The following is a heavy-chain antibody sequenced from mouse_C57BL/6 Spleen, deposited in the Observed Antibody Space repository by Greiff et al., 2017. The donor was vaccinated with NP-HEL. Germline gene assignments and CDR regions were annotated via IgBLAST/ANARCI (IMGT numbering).Heavy chain of an antibody. CDR1: GYAFSSYW. J-gene: IGHJ2*01. CDR3: ASGGYVHYFDY. Sequence: QVQLQQSGAELVKPGASVKISCKASGYAFSSYWMNWVKQRPGKGLEWIGQIYPGDGDTNYNGKFKGKATLTADKSSSTAYMQLSSLTSEDSAVYFCASGGYVHYFDYWGQGTTLTVSS. V-gene: IGHV1-80*01. D-gene: IGHD2-2*01. CDR2: IYPGDGDT.